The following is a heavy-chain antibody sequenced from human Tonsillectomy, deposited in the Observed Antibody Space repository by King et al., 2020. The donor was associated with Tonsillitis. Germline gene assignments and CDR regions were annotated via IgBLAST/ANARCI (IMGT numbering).Heavy chain of an antibody. J-gene: IGHJ4*02. V-gene: IGHV4-39*01. CDR2: MYYSGTI. Sequence: QLQESGPGVVKPSETLSLTCTVSGGSISSSDHYWAWIRQPPGKGLEWIGYMYYSGTIFYNPSLTSRITISGGTSANRFSLKLSSVTAADAAVYFCARSVSGSFDYWGQGALVTVSS. CDR1: GGSISSSDHY. CDR3: ARSVSGSFDY. D-gene: IGHD2-15*01.